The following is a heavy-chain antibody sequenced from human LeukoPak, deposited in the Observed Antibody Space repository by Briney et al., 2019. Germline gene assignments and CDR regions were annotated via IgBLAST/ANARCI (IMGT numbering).Heavy chain of an antibody. CDR1: GGSISSYY. J-gene: IGHJ4*02. Sequence: SETLSLTCTVSGGSISSYYWSWIRQPAGKGLEWIGRIHTSWSTDYHPSLKSRVTISVDTSKNQFSLKLSSVTAADTAVYYCARARHTAMVTSFDYWGQGTLVTVSS. V-gene: IGHV4-4*07. D-gene: IGHD5-18*01. CDR3: ARARHTAMVTSFDY. CDR2: IHTSWST.